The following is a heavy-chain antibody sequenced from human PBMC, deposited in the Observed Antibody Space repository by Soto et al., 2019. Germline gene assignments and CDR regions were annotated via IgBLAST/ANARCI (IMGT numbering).Heavy chain of an antibody. CDR2: IKQDGSEE. CDR3: AKGGWFPDS. J-gene: IGHJ4*02. V-gene: IGHV3-7*01. D-gene: IGHD6-19*01. Sequence: GGSLRLSCAASGFIFSSSWMSWVRQAPGRRLEWVAYIKQDGSEEHHVDSVKGRFTISRDNAKNSLYPQMNSLRVEDTAMYYCAKGGWFPDSWGQGTLVTVSS. CDR1: GFIFSSSW.